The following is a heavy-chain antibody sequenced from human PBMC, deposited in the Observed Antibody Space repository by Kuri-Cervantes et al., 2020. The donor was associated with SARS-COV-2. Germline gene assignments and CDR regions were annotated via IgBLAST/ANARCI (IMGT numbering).Heavy chain of an antibody. CDR1: AFTYSRYA. CDR2: ISASGGST. D-gene: IGHD1-1*01. V-gene: IGHV3-23*01. J-gene: IGHJ4*02. Sequence: GGSLRLSCAASAFTYSRYAMSWVRQAPGKGLEWVSSISASGGSTYYADSVTGRFTISRDNAKNMLFLQMNSLRAEDTAVYYCVRDGDHWNFDYWGQGTLVTVAS. CDR3: VRDGDHWNFDY.